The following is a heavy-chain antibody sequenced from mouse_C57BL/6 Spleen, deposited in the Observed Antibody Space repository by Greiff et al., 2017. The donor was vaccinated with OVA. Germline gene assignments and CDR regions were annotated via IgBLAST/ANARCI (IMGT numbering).Heavy chain of an antibody. D-gene: IGHD2-1*01. CDR3: ARGGNPQFAY. J-gene: IGHJ3*01. V-gene: IGHV1-61*01. CDR2: IYPSDSET. Sequence: QVQLQQPGAELVRPGSSVKLSCKASGYTFTSYWMDWVKQRPGQGLEWIGNIYPSDSETHYNQKFKDKATLTVDKSSSTAYMQLSSLTSEDSEVYYCARGGNPQFAYWGQGTLVTVSA. CDR1: GYTFTSYW.